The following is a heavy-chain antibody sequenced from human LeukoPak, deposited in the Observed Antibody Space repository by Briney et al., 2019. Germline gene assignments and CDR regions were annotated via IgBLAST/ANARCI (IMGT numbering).Heavy chain of an antibody. D-gene: IGHD5-12*01. CDR1: GGSISSGGYY. CDR2: IYYSGST. V-gene: IGHV4-61*08. CDR3: AKRGSDFYFDY. J-gene: IGHJ4*02. Sequence: SQTLSLTCTVSGGSISSGGYYWSWIRQHPGKGLEWIGYIYYSGSTNYNPSLKSRVTISVDTSKNQFSLKLSSVTAADTAVYYCAKRGSDFYFDYWGQGTLVTVSS.